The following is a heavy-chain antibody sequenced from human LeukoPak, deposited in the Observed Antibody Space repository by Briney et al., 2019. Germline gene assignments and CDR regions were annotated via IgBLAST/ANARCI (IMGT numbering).Heavy chain of an antibody. J-gene: IGHJ4*02. CDR2: INTQGTYT. V-gene: IGHV3-74*01. Sequence: GGSLRLSCAVSGITFSSYWMHWVRHAPGRGLLWVSRINTQGTYTNYADSVKGRFTISRDNAENTLYLQMSSLRADDTAVYYCVIDLGDYNDFWGQGTLVTVSS. CDR3: VIDLGDYNDF. CDR1: GITFSSYW. D-gene: IGHD2-15*01.